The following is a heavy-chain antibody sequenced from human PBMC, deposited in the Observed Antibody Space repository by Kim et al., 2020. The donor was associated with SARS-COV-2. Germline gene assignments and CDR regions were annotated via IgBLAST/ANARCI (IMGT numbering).Heavy chain of an antibody. J-gene: IGHJ4*02. Sequence: GGSLRLSCITSGFIFGDYAMTWFRQAPGKGLEWVGFIRSQAFGGTTQYAASVRGRFTISRDDSRSIAYLQMNSLKAEDTAVYYCSREASSGDYYDSVGYVDYWGQGTLVTVSS. CDR2: IRSQAFGGTT. D-gene: IGHD3-22*01. CDR1: GFIFGDYA. CDR3: SREASSGDYYDSVGYVDY. V-gene: IGHV3-49*03.